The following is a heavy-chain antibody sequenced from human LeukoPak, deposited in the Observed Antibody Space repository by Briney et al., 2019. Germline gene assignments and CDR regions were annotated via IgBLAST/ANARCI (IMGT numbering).Heavy chain of an antibody. D-gene: IGHD3-16*02. J-gene: IGHJ4*02. V-gene: IGHV4-39*01. CDR1: GGSISSSSYY. Sequence: SETLSLTCTVSGGSISSSSYYWGWIRQPPGKGLEWIGSIYYSGSTYYNPSLKSRVTISVDTSKNQFSLKLSSVTAADTAVYYCARGGWGSYRIDYWGQGTLVTVSS. CDR2: IYYSGST. CDR3: ARGGWGSYRIDY.